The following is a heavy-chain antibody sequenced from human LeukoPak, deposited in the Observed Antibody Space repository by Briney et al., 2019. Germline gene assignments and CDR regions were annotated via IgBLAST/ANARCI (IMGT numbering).Heavy chain of an antibody. CDR2: ISGSGGST. CDR3: AKDYYDYVWGSYRPRYFDY. V-gene: IGHV3-23*01. J-gene: IGHJ4*02. D-gene: IGHD3-16*02. CDR1: GFTFSSYA. Sequence: GGSLRLSCAASGFTFSSYAMSWVRQAPGKGLEWVSAISGSGGSTYYADSVKGRFTISRDNSKNTLYLQMNSLSAEDTAVYYCAKDYYDYVWGSYRPRYFDYWGQGTLVTVSS.